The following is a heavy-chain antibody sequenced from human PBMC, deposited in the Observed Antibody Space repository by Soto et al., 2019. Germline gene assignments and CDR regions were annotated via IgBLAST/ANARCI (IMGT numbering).Heavy chain of an antibody. CDR2: IIPIFGTT. D-gene: IGHD2-21*02. Sequence: VQLVQSGAEVKKPGSSVKVSCKASGGTFSNYPFIWVRQAPGQGLDWMGGIIPIFGTTDYGQRFQGRVTITADESTNTAYMELSSLRSDDTAVYYCARGLYCGGGCYSHFDYWGPGTLVTVSS. J-gene: IGHJ4*02. V-gene: IGHV1-69*01. CDR1: GGTFSNYP. CDR3: ARGLYCGGGCYSHFDY.